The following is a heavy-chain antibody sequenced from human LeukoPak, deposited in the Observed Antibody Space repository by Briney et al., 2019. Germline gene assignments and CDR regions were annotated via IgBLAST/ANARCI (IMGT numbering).Heavy chain of an antibody. D-gene: IGHD2-2*01. CDR1: GFTFSSYS. V-gene: IGHV3-21*01. CDR3: ARGRVVPAAIFHFWFDP. Sequence: GGSLRLSCAASGFTFSSYSMNWVRQAPGKGLEWVSSISSSSSYIYYADSVKGRFTISRDNAKNSLYLQMNSLRAEDTAVYYCARGRVVPAAIFHFWFDPWGQGTLVTVS. CDR2: ISSSSSYI. J-gene: IGHJ5*02.